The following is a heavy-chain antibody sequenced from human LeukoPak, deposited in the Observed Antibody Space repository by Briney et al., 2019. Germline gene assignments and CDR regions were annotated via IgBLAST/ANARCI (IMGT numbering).Heavy chain of an antibody. CDR1: GFTFSSYS. Sequence: PGGSLRLSCAASGFTFSSYSMNWVRQAPGKGLEWVSYISSSSSTIYYADSVKGRFTISRDNAKNSLYLQMNSLRDGDTAVYYCARDRGVDDYWGQGTLVTVSS. CDR2: ISSSSSTI. CDR3: ARDRGVDDY. J-gene: IGHJ4*02. V-gene: IGHV3-48*02. D-gene: IGHD3-10*01.